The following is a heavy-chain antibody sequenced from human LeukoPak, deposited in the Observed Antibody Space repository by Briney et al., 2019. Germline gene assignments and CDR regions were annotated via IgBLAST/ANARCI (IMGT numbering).Heavy chain of an antibody. CDR2: ISGSGGST. CDR3: AKGATGGSYYFDY. J-gene: IGHJ4*02. V-gene: IGHV3-23*01. CDR1: GFTFSSYA. Sequence: GGSLRLSCAASGFTFSSYAMNWVRRAPGKGLEWVSGISGSGGSTYYADSLKGRFTISRDNSRNTLYLQTNSLRADDTAVYYCAKGATGGSYYFDYWGQGTLVTVSS. D-gene: IGHD1-26*01.